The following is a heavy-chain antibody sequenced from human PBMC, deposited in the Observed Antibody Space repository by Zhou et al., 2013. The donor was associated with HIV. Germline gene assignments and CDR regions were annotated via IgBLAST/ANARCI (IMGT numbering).Heavy chain of an antibody. V-gene: IGHV1-18*01. D-gene: IGHD1-1*01. CDR3: ARALSTRWNAGGYYYMDV. J-gene: IGHJ6*03. CDR2: ISSFRGYT. Sequence: QVQLVQSGAEVKKPGSSVKVSCKASGYTLTDFGISWVRQAPGQGLEWVGWISSFRGYTNYAQRFQGRVTVTTDTSTGTAYMELRNLRSDDTAVYYCARALSTRWNAGGYYYMDVWGRRDYGHRLL. CDR1: GYTLTDFG.